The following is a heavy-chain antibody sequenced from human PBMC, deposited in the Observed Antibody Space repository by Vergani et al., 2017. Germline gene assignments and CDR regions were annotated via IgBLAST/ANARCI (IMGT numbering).Heavy chain of an antibody. J-gene: IGHJ4*02. D-gene: IGHD5-12*01. Sequence: QVQLQESGPGLVKPSETLSLTCAVSGFSIDNGYYWAWVRQPPGKGLEWIGSMYHGGNTYYNPSLKSRVTISVDTSKNQFSLRLSSVTAADTALYYCARQDIATNYFDYWGLGTLVTVSS. CDR2: MYHGGNT. CDR1: GFSIDNGYY. V-gene: IGHV4-38-2*01. CDR3: ARQDIATNYFDY.